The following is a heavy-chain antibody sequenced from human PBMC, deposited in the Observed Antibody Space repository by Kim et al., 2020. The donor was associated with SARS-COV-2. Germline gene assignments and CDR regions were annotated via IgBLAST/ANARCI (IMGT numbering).Heavy chain of an antibody. Sequence: PSLKSRVTISVDTPKNQFSLKLSSVTAADTAVYYCARGGLMVRGVPVFDYWGQGTLVTVSS. CDR3: ARGGLMVRGVPVFDY. V-gene: IGHV4-34*01. D-gene: IGHD3-10*01. J-gene: IGHJ4*02.